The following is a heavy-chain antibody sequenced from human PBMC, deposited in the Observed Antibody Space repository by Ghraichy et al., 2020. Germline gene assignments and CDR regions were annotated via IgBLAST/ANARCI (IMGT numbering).Heavy chain of an antibody. CDR3: ARVGYYGSGHSGY. J-gene: IGHJ4*02. CDR2: IKQDGSEK. D-gene: IGHD3-10*01. V-gene: IGHV3-7*01. Sequence: LSLTCAASGFTFSDYWMNWVRQAPGKGLEWVANIKQDGSEKNYVGSVKGRFTISRDNAKNSLYLRMNSLRAEDTAVYFCARVGYYGSGHSGYWGQGTLVTVSS. CDR1: GFTFSDYW.